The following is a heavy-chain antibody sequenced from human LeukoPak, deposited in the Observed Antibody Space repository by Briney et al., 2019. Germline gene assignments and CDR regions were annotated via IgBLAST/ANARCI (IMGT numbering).Heavy chain of an antibody. CDR1: DGSIRNYY. CDR3: ARELSSYDWIFDI. Sequence: SETLTITCSDADGSIRNYYWSWIRQAAWAGLEWIGHIYAEDGSTIYNPSLKSRVSISADKSKNQFSLMLRSVTAADTAVYYSARELSSYDWIFDIWGRGTLVTVSS. D-gene: IGHD2-2*01. J-gene: IGHJ2*01. V-gene: IGHV4-4*07. CDR2: IYAEDGST.